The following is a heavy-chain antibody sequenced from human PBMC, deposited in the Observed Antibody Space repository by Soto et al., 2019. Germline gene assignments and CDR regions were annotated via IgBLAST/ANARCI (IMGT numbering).Heavy chain of an antibody. D-gene: IGHD3-16*02. CDR3: TRSAISPYGGLIGPFDY. CDR1: GYTFTAYA. J-gene: IGHJ4*02. Sequence: QVQLAQSGAEERKPGASVKVSCEATGYTFTAYAMHWVRQAPGQRLEWMGWINPANGNTKYSQKFQGRLTLTRDTSANTVYMELNSLASEDTAMYYCTRSAISPYGGLIGPFDYWGQGNLVTVSS. V-gene: IGHV1-3*05. CDR2: INPANGNT.